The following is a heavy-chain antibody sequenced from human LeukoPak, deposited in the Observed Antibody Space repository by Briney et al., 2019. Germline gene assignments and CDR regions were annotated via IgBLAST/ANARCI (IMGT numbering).Heavy chain of an antibody. D-gene: IGHD4-17*01. Sequence: PGGSLRLSCAASGFTFSDYYMSWVRQAPGKGLEWVSAIGGDGDSTYYADSVKGRFIISRDNSKNTLYLQMNSLRAEDTALYYCAKNGVPVRIWGQGTLVTVSS. V-gene: IGHV3-23*01. CDR3: AKNGVPVRI. CDR2: IGGDGDST. J-gene: IGHJ4*02. CDR1: GFTFSDYY.